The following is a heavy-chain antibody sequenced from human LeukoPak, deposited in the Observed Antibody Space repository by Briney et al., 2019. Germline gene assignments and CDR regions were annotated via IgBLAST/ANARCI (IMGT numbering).Heavy chain of an antibody. Sequence: GGSLRLSCAASGFTFSSYSMNWVRQAPGKGLEWVSSITSSSSYIYYADSVKDRFTISRDNSKNTLFLQMNSLRAEDTAVYYCAKGRGTTVTSAANYWGQGTLVTVSS. CDR1: GFTFSSYS. CDR2: ITSSSSYI. J-gene: IGHJ4*02. CDR3: AKGRGTTVTSAANY. D-gene: IGHD4-17*01. V-gene: IGHV3-21*04.